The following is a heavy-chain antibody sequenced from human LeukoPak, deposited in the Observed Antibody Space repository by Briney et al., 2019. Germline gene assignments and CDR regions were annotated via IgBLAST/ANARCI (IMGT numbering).Heavy chain of an antibody. CDR1: GFTFSTYA. Sequence: PGGSLRLSCTASGFTFSTYAMNWVRQAPGKGLEWVSYISSTNAIYYADSLKGRFTISRDNAKNSLYLQMNSLRGDDTALYYCAKDRRNDFDYWGQGTLVTVSS. CDR3: AKDRRNDFDY. D-gene: IGHD1-14*01. J-gene: IGHJ4*02. V-gene: IGHV3-48*04. CDR2: ISSTNAI.